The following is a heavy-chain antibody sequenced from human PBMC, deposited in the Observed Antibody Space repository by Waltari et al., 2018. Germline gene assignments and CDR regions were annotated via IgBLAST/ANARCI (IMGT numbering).Heavy chain of an antibody. CDR2: ISSSSSYI. V-gene: IGHV3-21*01. Sequence: EVQLVESGEGLVKPGGSLRLSCAASGFTFSSYSMNWVRQAPGRGLEWVSSISSSSSYIYYADSVKGRFTISRDNAKNALYLQMNSLRAEDTAVYYWARGDGSSSFLRYYGMDVWGQGTTVTVSS. CDR1: GFTFSSYS. CDR3: ARGDGSSSFLRYYGMDV. D-gene: IGHD6-6*01. J-gene: IGHJ6*02.